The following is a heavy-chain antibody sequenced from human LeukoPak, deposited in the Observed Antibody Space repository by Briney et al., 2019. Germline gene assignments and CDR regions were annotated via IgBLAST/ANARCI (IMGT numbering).Heavy chain of an antibody. J-gene: IGHJ4*02. V-gene: IGHV1-18*01. D-gene: IGHD5-12*01. Sequence: ASVKVSCKASGYSFTNYGITWVRQAPGQGLEWMGWINTYSGNTNYAQNLQGRVTMTTDTSTSTAYMELRSLRSDDTAVYYCARATQVATCLYYWGQGTLVTVSS. CDR3: ARATQVATCLYY. CDR1: GYSFTNYG. CDR2: INTYSGNT.